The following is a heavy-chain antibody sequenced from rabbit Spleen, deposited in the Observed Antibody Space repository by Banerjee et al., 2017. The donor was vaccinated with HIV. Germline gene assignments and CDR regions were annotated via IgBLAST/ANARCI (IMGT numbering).Heavy chain of an antibody. J-gene: IGHJ4*01. CDR1: GSDFSSYW. CDR3: VKDVSYLSL. D-gene: IGHD2-1*01. CDR2: IAAGSSGTT. Sequence: QEQLEESGGDLVKPEGSLTLTCTASGSDFSSYWMSWVRQAPGKGLEWVACIAAGSSGTTYYASWAKGRFTISKTSSTTVTLQMTSLTAADTATYFCVKDVSYLSLWGPGTLVTVS. V-gene: IGHV1S45*01.